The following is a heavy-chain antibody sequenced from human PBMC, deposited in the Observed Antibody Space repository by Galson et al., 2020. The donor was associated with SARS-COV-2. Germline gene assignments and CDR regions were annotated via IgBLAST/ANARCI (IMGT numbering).Heavy chain of an antibody. D-gene: IGHD5-18*01. V-gene: IGHV3-20*01. J-gene: IGHJ6*02. CDR2: INWNCGST. CDR1: GFTFDDYG. CDR3: VTRGYSYGAHYGMDV. Sequence: GGSLRLSCAASGFTFDDYGMSWVRQAPGKGLEWVSGINWNCGSTGYADSVKGRFTISRDNAKNSLYLQMNSLRAEDTALYHCVTRGYSYGAHYGMDVWGQGTTVTVSS.